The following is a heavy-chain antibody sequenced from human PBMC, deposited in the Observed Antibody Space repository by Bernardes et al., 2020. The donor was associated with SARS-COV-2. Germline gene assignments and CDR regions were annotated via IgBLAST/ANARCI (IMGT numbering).Heavy chain of an antibody. V-gene: IGHV5-51*01. CDR3: ARRAGGTIVDS. D-gene: IGHD1-7*01. J-gene: IGHJ4*02. Sequence: GESLKISRHVSGYSLTHYWIAWVLPIPGKGLEWMGVIYPRDSDTTYRPSFQGQVTISADKSISTAYLQWSSLRASDTAIYYCARRAGGTIVDSWGQGTLVTVSS. CDR2: IYPRDSDT. CDR1: GYSLTHYW.